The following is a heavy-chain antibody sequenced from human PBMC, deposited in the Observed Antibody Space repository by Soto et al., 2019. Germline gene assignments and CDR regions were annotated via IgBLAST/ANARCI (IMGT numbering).Heavy chain of an antibody. CDR3: ARGLRDWFDP. CDR2: IYYSGST. Sequence: SETLSLTCTVSGGSISSGGYYWSWIRQHPGKGLEWIGHIYYSGSTYYNPSLKSRVTISVDTSKNQFSLKLSSVTAADTAVYYCARGLRDWFDPWGQGTLVTVSS. V-gene: IGHV4-31*03. CDR1: GGSISSGGYY. J-gene: IGHJ5*02.